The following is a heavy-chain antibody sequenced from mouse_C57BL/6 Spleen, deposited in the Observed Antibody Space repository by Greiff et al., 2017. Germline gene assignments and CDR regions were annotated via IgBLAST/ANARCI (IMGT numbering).Heavy chain of an antibody. CDR1: GFNIKNTY. D-gene: IGHD1-1*01. V-gene: IGHV14-3*01. J-gene: IGHJ1*03. CDR3: ARGGIDYYGSSYWYCDV. Sequence: VQLQQSVAELVRPGASVKLSCTASGFNIKNTYMPWVKQRPEQGLEWIGRIDPANGNTKYAPKFPGTAPLTAAPSSNTAPLQLSSVTSEDTAIYYCARGGIDYYGSSYWYCDVWGTGTTVTVSS. CDR2: IDPANGNT.